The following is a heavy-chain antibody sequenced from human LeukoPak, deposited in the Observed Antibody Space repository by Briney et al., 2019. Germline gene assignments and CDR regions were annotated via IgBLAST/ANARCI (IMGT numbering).Heavy chain of an antibody. V-gene: IGHV3-23*01. D-gene: IGHD3-9*01. Sequence: GGSLRLSCAASGFTFSNYAMSWVRPAPGKGLEWVSAISTGGAGTYYADSVKGRFTISRDNSQNTLYLQMNSLRAEDTAIYYCAKRGSALRYFDFWGQEPWSPSPQ. CDR1: GFTFSNYA. CDR2: ISTGGAGT. CDR3: AKRGSALRYFDF. J-gene: IGHJ4*01.